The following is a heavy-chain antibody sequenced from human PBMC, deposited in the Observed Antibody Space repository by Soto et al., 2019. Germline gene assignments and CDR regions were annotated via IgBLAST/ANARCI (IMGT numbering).Heavy chain of an antibody. D-gene: IGHD3-16*02. CDR2: ISGSGGST. CDR1: GFTFSSYA. J-gene: IGHJ3*01. Sequence: EVQLLESGGGLVQPGGSLRLSCAASGFTFSSYAMSWVRQAPGKGLEWVSAISGSGGSTYYADSVKGRFTISRDNSKNKLQLQMNSLRAEDKAVYYCAKCIMITFWGVIVVPRAFGLWGPGTIVHGSS. CDR3: AKCIMITFWGVIVVPRAFGL. V-gene: IGHV3-23*01.